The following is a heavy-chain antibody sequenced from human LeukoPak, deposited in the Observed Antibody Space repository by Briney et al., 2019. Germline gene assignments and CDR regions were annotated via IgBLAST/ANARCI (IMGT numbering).Heavy chain of an antibody. CDR1: GYTFTSYG. V-gene: IGHV1-18*01. Sequence: ASVKVSCKASGYTFTSYGISWVRQAPGQGLEWMGWISAYNGNTNYAQKLQGRVTMTTDTSTSTAYMELRSLRSDDTAMYYCARDLTLYDSSGYYFDYWGQGTLVTVSS. J-gene: IGHJ4*02. CDR2: ISAYNGNT. CDR3: ARDLTLYDSSGYYFDY. D-gene: IGHD3-22*01.